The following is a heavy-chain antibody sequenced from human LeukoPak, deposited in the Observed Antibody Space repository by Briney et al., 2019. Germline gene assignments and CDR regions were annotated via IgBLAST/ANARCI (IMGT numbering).Heavy chain of an antibody. CDR3: ARDPQGGDFWSGYYGD. CDR2: IIPIFGTA. CDR1: GGTFSSYA. J-gene: IGHJ4*02. Sequence: SVKVSCKASGGTFSSYAISWVRQAPGQGLEWMGGIIPIFGTASYAQKFQGRVTITTDESTSTAYMELSSLRSEDTAVYYCARDPQGGDFWSGYYGDWGQGTLVTVSS. V-gene: IGHV1-69*05. D-gene: IGHD3-3*01.